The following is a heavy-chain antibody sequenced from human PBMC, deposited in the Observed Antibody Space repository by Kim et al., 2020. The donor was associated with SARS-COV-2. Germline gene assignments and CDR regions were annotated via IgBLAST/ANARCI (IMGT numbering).Heavy chain of an antibody. J-gene: IGHJ3*02. V-gene: IGHV3-73*01. Sequence: SGGGRFTISRDDSKNTAYLEMNGLKTEDTAVYYCTRIPATTLAFWDAFDIWGQGTMVTVSS. CDR3: TRIPATTLAFWDAFDI. D-gene: IGHD3-3*02.